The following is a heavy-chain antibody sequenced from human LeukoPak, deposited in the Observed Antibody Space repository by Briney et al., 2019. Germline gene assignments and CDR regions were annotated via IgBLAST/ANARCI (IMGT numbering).Heavy chain of an antibody. D-gene: IGHD1-7*01. Sequence: PSETLSLTCTVPGGSISSYYWSWIRQPAGKGLEWIGRIYTSGNTKYNPSLKSRVTMSLDTSKNQFSLKLSSVTAADTAVYYCARGGVPGLVGTKVRRPWFDPWGQGTLVTVSS. CDR1: GGSISSYY. CDR3: ARGGVPGLVGTKVRRPWFDP. CDR2: IYTSGNT. J-gene: IGHJ5*02. V-gene: IGHV4-4*07.